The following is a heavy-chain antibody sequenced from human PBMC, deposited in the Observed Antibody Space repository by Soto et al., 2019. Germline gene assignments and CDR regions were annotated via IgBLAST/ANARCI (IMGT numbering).Heavy chain of an antibody. Sequence: QAHLVQSGVEEKTPGPSVTVSCQASGYTFFTYDISWGRQAPGQGLEWRGWISTYSGDTKYAQKFQGRVTMTTDTSTPAADLERRSLRSDAAAVYYSARHNGPKTSENGFEPGGQGALVTVSS. D-gene: IGHD1-20*01. CDR3: ARHNGPKTSENGFEP. CDR1: GYTFFTYD. CDR2: ISTYSGDT. J-gene: IGHJ5*02. V-gene: IGHV1-18*01.